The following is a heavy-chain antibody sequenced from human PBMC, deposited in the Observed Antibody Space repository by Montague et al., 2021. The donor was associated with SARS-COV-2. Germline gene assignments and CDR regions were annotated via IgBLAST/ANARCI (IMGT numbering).Heavy chain of an antibody. J-gene: IGHJ6*02. CDR1: GFTFTTYA. Sequence: SLRLSCAASGFTFTTYAMHWVRQAPGKGLEWMAVISNDGTKIYYADSVKGRFTISRGNSKNTLYLQLNRLRAEDTALYHCARDLFYIRNYYYYYGMDVWGQGTTVTVSS. CDR2: ISNDGTKI. V-gene: IGHV3-30*04. CDR3: ARDLFYIRNYYYYYGMDV. D-gene: IGHD2/OR15-2a*01.